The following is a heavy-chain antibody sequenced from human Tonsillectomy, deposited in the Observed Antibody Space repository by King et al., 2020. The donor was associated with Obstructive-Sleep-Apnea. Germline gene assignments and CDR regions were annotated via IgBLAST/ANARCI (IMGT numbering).Heavy chain of an antibody. CDR2: IYTSGST. CDR3: ARGYCSGGSCVSYNWFDP. D-gene: IGHD2-15*01. V-gene: IGHV4-4*07. CDR1: GGSISSYY. J-gene: IGHJ5*02. Sequence: QLQLQESGPGLVKPSETLSLTCTVSGGSISSYYWSWIRQPAGKGLEWIGRIYTSGSTNYNPSLNSRVTMSVDTSKNQFSLKLSSVTAADTAVYYCARGYCSGGSCVSYNWFDPWGQGTLVTVSS.